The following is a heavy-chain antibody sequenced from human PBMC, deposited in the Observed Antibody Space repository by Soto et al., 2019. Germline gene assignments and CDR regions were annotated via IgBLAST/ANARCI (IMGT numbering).Heavy chain of an antibody. Sequence: QVQLVQSGAEVKKPGASVKVSCKGSGYTFTANYIQWVRQAPGQGLEGMGWINPNSGGTTYAQKFQGRVTLTRDTSIPTAYMELGGLTSDDTAVYFCAREGSGWKYFDYWGQGSLVTGPS. CDR1: GYTFTANY. CDR2: INPNSGGT. D-gene: IGHD6-19*01. CDR3: AREGSGWKYFDY. V-gene: IGHV1-2*02. J-gene: IGHJ4*02.